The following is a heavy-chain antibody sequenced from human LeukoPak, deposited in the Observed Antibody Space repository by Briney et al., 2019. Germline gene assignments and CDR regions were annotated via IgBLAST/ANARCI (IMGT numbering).Heavy chain of an antibody. V-gene: IGHV3-30-3*01. CDR1: GFTFSNYA. D-gene: IGHD1-26*01. J-gene: IGHJ4*02. CDR3: ARALSGSPPYDS. Sequence: GGSLRLSCAASGFTFSNYAMHWVRQAPGKGLEWVAVISYDGSKKYYADSVKGRFTISRDDSKYTLYLQMNSLGPEDTAVYYCARALSGSPPYDSWGQGTLVVVSS. CDR2: ISYDGSKK.